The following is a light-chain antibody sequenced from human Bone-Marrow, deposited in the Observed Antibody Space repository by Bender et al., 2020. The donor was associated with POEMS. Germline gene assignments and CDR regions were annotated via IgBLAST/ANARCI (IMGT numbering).Light chain of an antibody. J-gene: IGLJ2*01. CDR3: CSYADSSTPVV. CDR1: TSDIGSYDL. CDR2: EDN. Sequence: HSALTQPASVSGSPGQSITISCTATTSDIGSYDLVSWYQQHPGKAPKLMIYEDNRRPSGVSYRFSGSKSGNTASLTISGLQADDEAAYYCCSYADSSTPVVFGGGTKLTVL. V-gene: IGLV2-23*01.